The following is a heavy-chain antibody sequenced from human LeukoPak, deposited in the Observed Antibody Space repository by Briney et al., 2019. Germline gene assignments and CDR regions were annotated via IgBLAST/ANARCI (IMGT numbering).Heavy chain of an antibody. CDR2: ISAYNGNT. J-gene: IGHJ4*02. CDR3: ARAGIAAGFFDY. V-gene: IGHV1-18*01. CDR1: GYTFTDYG. Sequence: ASVRVSCKTSGYTFTDYGISWVRQAPGQGLEWMGWISAYNGNTNYAQKPQGRVTMTTDTSTSTAYMELRSLRSDDTAVYYCARAGIAAGFFDYWGQGTLVTVSS. D-gene: IGHD6-13*01.